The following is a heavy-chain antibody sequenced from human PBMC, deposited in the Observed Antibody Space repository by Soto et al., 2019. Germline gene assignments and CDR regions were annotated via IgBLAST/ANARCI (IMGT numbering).Heavy chain of an antibody. J-gene: IGHJ6*03. D-gene: IGHD3-10*01. CDR2: IKQDGSEK. CDR1: GFTFSSYW. V-gene: IGHV3-7*01. CDR3: AGDYYGSGSYYYYYYYYMDV. Sequence: EVQLVESGGGLVQPGGSLRLSCAASGFTFSSYWMSWVRQAPGKGLEWVANIKQDGSEKYYVDSVKGRFTISRDNAKNSLDLQMNSLRAEDTAVYYCAGDYYGSGSYYYYYYYYMDVWGKGTTVTVSS.